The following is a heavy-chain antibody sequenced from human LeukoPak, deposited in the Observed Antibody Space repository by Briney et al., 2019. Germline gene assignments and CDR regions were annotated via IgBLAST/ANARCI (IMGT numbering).Heavy chain of an antibody. Sequence: TGGSLRLSCVASGLTFSSYWMHWVRQAPGKGLVWVSRINSDGSSTGYADSVKGRFTISRDNAKNTLYLQMNSLRDEDTAVYYFARPDSYSNNCWGQGTLVTVSS. D-gene: IGHD1-20*01. CDR3: ARPDSYSNNC. V-gene: IGHV3-74*01. J-gene: IGHJ4*02. CDR2: INSDGSST. CDR1: GLTFSSYW.